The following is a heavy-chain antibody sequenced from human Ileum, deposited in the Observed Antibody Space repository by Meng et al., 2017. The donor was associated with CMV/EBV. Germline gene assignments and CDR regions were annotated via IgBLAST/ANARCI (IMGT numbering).Heavy chain of an antibody. Sequence: SGFSFSSKGMSWFRQAQGKELEWVSTISFSGDRTYYSDSVQGRFTISRDNSKNTLFLQVNSLTADDTAVYFCAKHLYSSGFRAMDVWGQGTTVTVSS. CDR3: AKHLYSSGFRAMDV. J-gene: IGHJ6*02. CDR1: GFSFSSKG. CDR2: ISFSGDRT. D-gene: IGHD6-19*01. V-gene: IGHV3-23*01.